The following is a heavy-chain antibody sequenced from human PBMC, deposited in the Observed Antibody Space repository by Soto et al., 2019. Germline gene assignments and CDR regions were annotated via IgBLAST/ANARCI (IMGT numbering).Heavy chain of an antibody. Sequence: GASVKVSCKASGYTFTSYDINWVQQATGQGLEWMGWMNPNSGNTGYAQKFQGRVTMTRNTSISTAYMELSSLRSEDTAVYYCARGSRRAIGSIVATILKLTHWLDPWGQGTLVTVSS. V-gene: IGHV1-8*01. J-gene: IGHJ5*02. CDR2: MNPNSGNT. D-gene: IGHD5-12*01. CDR3: ARGSRRAIGSIVATILKLTHWLDP. CDR1: GYTFTSYD.